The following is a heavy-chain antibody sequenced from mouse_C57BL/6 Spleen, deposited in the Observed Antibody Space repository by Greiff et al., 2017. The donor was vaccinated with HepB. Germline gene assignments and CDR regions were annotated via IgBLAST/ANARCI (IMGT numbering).Heavy chain of an antibody. CDR3: ARGTTVVFDY. V-gene: IGHV1-54*01. J-gene: IGHJ2*01. CDR2: INPGSGGT. Sequence: QVQLKQSGAELVRPGTSVKVSCKASGYAFTNYLIAWVKQRPGQGLAWIGVINPGSGGTNYNEKCKGKATLTADKSSSTAYMQLSSLTSEDSAVYFCARGTTVVFDYWGQGTTLTVSS. CDR1: GYAFTNYL. D-gene: IGHD1-1*01.